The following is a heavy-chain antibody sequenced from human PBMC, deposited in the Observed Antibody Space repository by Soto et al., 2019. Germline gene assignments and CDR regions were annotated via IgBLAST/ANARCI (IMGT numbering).Heavy chain of an antibody. CDR2: IYYSGST. D-gene: IGHD2-15*01. CDR3: ACSGANCFDF. J-gene: IGHJ4*02. Sequence: SETLSLTCTVSGGSISSYYWSWIRQPPGKGPEWIGYIYYSGSTNYNPSLKSRVTISVDTSKNQFSLKLSSVTAADTAVYYCACSGANCFDFWGQGTLVTVSS. V-gene: IGHV4-59*01. CDR1: GGSISSYY.